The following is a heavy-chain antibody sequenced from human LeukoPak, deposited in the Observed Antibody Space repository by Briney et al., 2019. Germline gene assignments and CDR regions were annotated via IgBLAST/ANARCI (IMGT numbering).Heavy chain of an antibody. CDR2: ISGSGGST. J-gene: IGHJ4*02. CDR3: AKDHRFGEFFDY. V-gene: IGHV3-23*01. D-gene: IGHD3-10*01. CDR1: GFTFSSYA. Sequence: PGGPLRLSCAASGFTFSSYAMSWVRQAPGKGLEWVSAISGSGGSTYYADSVKGRFTISRDNSKNTLYLQMNSLRAEDTAVYYCAKDHRFGEFFDYWGQGTLVTVSS.